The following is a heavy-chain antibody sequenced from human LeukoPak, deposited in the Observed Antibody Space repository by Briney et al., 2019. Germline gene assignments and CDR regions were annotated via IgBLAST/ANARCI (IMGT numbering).Heavy chain of an antibody. CDR1: VVTYSEYW. CDR3: ARESEAAGTYYLDH. Sequence: GRSLRPSCAPSVVTYSEYWMHWVLQAPGQGLMWVSRIHKDGHNTWYADSVKGRFTISRDNAENTVYLQLNSLRVEDTAVYYCARESEAAGTYYLDHWGQGNLVTVSS. V-gene: IGHV3-74*01. CDR2: IHKDGHNT. D-gene: IGHD6-25*01. J-gene: IGHJ4*02.